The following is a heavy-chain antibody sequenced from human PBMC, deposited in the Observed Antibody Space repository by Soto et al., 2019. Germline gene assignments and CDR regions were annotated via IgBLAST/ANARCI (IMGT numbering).Heavy chain of an antibody. D-gene: IGHD3-3*02. Sequence: QVKLLQSGPELMKPGASVKLSCKASGYTFRNYGINWVRQAPGQGLEWMRWISAYNGDTNYAHNFQGRVTMATDTPTSTAYIELRSLKSDDTAVYYCALDGRHFVPTSDNFDICGQWTTVNVTS. CDR1: GYTFRNYG. J-gene: IGHJ3*02. V-gene: IGHV1-18*01. CDR2: ISAYNGDT. CDR3: ALDGRHFVPTSDNFDI.